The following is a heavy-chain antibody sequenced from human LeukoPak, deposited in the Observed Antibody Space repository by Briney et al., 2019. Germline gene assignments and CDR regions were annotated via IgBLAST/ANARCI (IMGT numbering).Heavy chain of an antibody. D-gene: IGHD1-26*01. Sequence: GGSLRLSCAASGFIFSTYAMSWVRQAAGKGLEWVSLIGGSGGGTYYADSVKGRFTISRDNSKNTLYLQLNSLRVEDTAVYYCAKNRGAGSHYYYHMNVWGKGTTVTVSS. J-gene: IGHJ6*03. V-gene: IGHV3-23*01. CDR3: AKNRGAGSHYYYHMNV. CDR1: GFIFSTYA. CDR2: IGGSGGGT.